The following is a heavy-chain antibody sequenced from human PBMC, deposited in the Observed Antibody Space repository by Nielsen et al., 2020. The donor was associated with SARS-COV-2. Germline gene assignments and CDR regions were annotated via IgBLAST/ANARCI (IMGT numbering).Heavy chain of an antibody. J-gene: IGHJ6*02. CDR3: ARAPGYCSGGSCYYPGYYYYGMDV. Sequence: SVKVSCKASGYTFTSYGISWVRQAPGQGLEWMGRINPNSGGTNYAQKFQGRVTMTRDTSISTAYMELSRLRSDDTAVYYCARAPGYCSGGSCYYPGYYYYGMDVWGQGTTVTVSS. CDR2: INPNSGGT. D-gene: IGHD2-15*01. V-gene: IGHV1-2*06. CDR1: GYTFTSYG.